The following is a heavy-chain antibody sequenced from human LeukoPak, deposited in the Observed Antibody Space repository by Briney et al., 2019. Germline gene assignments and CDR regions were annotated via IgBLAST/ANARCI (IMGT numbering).Heavy chain of an antibody. CDR3: ARDTYGSDY. V-gene: IGHV1-46*01. J-gene: IGHJ4*02. CDR1: GYTSSEHH. Sequence: ASAKVSCKASGYTSSEHHMHWVPQAPGQGLEWMGKITPTSGDTMYAQKFQDRVTMTRDMSTSTVYMELSSLRSEDTAVYFCARDTYGSDYWGQGTRVTVSA. CDR2: ITPTSGDT. D-gene: IGHD3-10*01.